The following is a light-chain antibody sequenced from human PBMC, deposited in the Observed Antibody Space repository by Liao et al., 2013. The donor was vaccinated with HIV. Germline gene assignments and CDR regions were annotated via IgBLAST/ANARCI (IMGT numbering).Light chain of an antibody. Sequence: SYVLTQPPSVSVAPGKTARITCGGNNIGSKSVHWYQQKPGQAPVLVIYYDSDRPSGIPERFSGSNSGNTATLTISRVEAGDEADYYCQVWDSTSDHDVFGSGTTVTVL. V-gene: IGLV3-21*01. CDR3: QVWDSTSDHDV. CDR2: YDS. J-gene: IGLJ1*01. CDR1: NIGSKS.